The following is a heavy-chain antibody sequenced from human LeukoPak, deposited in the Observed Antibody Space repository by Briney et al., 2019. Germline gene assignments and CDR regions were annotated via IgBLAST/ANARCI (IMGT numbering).Heavy chain of an antibody. Sequence: PGGSLRLSCAASGFTVSSNYMSWVRQAPGKGLVWVSVIYSGGSTYYADSVKGRFTISRDNSKNTLYLLMNSLRAEDTAVYYCARESYGDYWGQGTLVTVSS. CDR2: IYSGGST. D-gene: IGHD1-26*01. CDR1: GFTVSSNY. J-gene: IGHJ4*02. V-gene: IGHV3-53*01. CDR3: ARESYGDY.